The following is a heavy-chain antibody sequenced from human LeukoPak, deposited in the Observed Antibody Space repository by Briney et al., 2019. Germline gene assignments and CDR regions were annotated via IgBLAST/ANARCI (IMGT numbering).Heavy chain of an antibody. CDR1: GGPISSYY. CDR3: ARHGYSSLYY. J-gene: IGHJ4*02. CDR2: FYYSGST. Sequence: SETLSLTCTVSGGPISSYYWSWIRQPPGKGLEWIGCFYYSGSTYYNPSLKSRVTISVDTSKNQFSLKLSSVTAADTAVYYCARHGYSSLYYWGQGTLVTVSS. V-gene: IGHV4-59*08. D-gene: IGHD5-18*01.